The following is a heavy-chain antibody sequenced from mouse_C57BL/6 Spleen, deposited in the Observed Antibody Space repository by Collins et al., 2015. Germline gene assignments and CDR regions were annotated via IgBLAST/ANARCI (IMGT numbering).Heavy chain of an antibody. V-gene: IGHV3-6*01. J-gene: IGHJ2*01. CDR2: ISYDGSN. CDR3: ARDGY. Sequence: DVQLQESGPGLVKPSQSLSLTLLCHWLLHHQWLLLELDPAVSRNKLEWMGYISYDGSNNYNPSLKNRISITRDTSKNQFFLKLNSVTTEDTATYYCARDGYWGQGTTLTVSS. CDR1: LLHHQWLL.